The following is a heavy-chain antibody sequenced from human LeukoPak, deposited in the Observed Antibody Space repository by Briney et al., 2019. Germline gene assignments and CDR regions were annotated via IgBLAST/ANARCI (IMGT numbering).Heavy chain of an antibody. CDR3: ARRLGYSSSYAFDI. J-gene: IGHJ3*02. CDR2: IYHSGST. V-gene: IGHV4-38-2*01. D-gene: IGHD6-6*01. Sequence: SETLSLTCGVSGYSISSGYYWGWIRQPPGKGLEWIGSIYHSGSTYYNPSLKSRVTISVDTSKNQFSLKLSSVTAADTAVYYCARRLGYSSSYAFDIWGQGTMVTVSS. CDR1: GYSISSGYY.